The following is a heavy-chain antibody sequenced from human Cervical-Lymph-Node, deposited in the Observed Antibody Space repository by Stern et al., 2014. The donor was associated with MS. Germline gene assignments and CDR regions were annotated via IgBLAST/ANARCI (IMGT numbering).Heavy chain of an antibody. CDR2: INSDGSST. J-gene: IGHJ4*02. CDR3: ARFHASTWSYYFDY. CDR1: GFTFSSYW. V-gene: IGHV3-74*02. D-gene: IGHD6-13*01. Sequence: EVQLVESGGGLVQPGGSLRLSCAASGFTFSSYWMHWVRQAPGKGLVWVSHINSDGSSTSYADSVKGRFTISRDNARNTVYLQMNSLRVEDTAVYYCARFHASTWSYYFDYWGQGTLVTVSS.